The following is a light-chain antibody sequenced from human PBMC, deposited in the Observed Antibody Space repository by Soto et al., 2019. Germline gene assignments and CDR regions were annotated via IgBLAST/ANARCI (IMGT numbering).Light chain of an antibody. Sequence: QSALTQPRSVSGSPGQSVTISCTGTSSDVGGYNYVSWYQQHPGKAPKLMIYDVSKRPSGVPDRFSGSTSGNTASLTISGLQAEDEEDYYCCSYAGSYTSYIFGAGTKVTVL. CDR3: CSYAGSYTSYI. CDR2: DVS. V-gene: IGLV2-11*01. CDR1: SSDVGGYNY. J-gene: IGLJ1*01.